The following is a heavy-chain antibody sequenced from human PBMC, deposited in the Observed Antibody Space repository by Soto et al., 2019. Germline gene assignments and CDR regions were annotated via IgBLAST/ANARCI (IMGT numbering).Heavy chain of an antibody. CDR1: GFTFRTYT. Sequence: GGSLRLSCISSGFTFRTYTMNWVRQAPGKGLEWVSGIRGFSPYTFYAESVKGRFTISRDNAKNSLYLQMNSLRAEDTAVYYCARDRGYDAHDYYYNAMDVWGQGTTVTVS. CDR2: IRGFSPYT. V-gene: IGHV3-21*01. D-gene: IGHD2-15*01. J-gene: IGHJ6*02. CDR3: ARDRGYDAHDYYYNAMDV.